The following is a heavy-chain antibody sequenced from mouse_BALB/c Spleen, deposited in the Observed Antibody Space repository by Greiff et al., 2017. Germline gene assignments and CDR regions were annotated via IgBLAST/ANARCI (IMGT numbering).Heavy chain of an antibody. CDR2: INPSNGGT. CDR3: TRDGYDWFAY. Sequence: QVQLQQPGAELVKPGASVKLSCKASGYTFTSYYMYWVKQRPGQGLEWIGGINPSNGGTNFNEKFKSKATLTVDKSSSTAYMQLSSLTSEDSAVYYCTRDGYDWFAYRGQRALVTVSA. CDR1: GYTFTSYY. V-gene: IGHV1S81*02. J-gene: IGHJ3*01. D-gene: IGHD2-2*01.